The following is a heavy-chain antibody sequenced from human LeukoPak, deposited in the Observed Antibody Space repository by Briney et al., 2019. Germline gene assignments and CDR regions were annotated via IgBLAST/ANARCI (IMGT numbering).Heavy chain of an antibody. CDR3: ARVGSWYYFDY. CDR1: GGSINSNY. V-gene: IGHV4-59*01. J-gene: IGHJ4*02. D-gene: IGHD6-19*01. CDR2: IDHSGNT. Sequence: SETLSLTCTVSGGSINSNYWSWIRQPPGEGLEWIAYIDHSGNTNYNPSLKSRVTISRDMSKNQFSLKLTSVTAADTAMYYCARVGSWYYFDYWGQGILVTVSS.